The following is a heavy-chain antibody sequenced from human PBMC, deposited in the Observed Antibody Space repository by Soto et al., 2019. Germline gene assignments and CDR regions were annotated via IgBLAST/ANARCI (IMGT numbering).Heavy chain of an antibody. D-gene: IGHD3-16*02. CDR1: GGSFSGYY. CDR3: ASAIVLWGSYRNNWFDP. CDR2: INHSGST. Sequence: SETLSLTCAVYGGSFSGYYWSWIRQPPGKGLEWIGEINHSGSTNYNPSLKSRVTISVDTSKNQFSLKLSSVTAADTVVYYCASAIVLWGSYRNNWFDPWGQGTLVTVSS. J-gene: IGHJ5*02. V-gene: IGHV4-34*01.